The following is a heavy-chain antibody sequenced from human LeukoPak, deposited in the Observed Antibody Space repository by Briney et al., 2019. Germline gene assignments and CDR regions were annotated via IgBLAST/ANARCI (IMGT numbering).Heavy chain of an antibody. Sequence: PSETLSLTCTVSGGSISSSPYYCGWIRQPPGKGLEWIGSIYYSGTTHYNPSPESRVTISVDTSKNQFSLKLASVTAADTAVYYCARGLTDYDFWVYYYYYMDVWGKGTTVTVSS. D-gene: IGHD3-3*01. J-gene: IGHJ6*03. CDR2: IYYSGTT. CDR1: GGSISSSPYY. CDR3: ARGLTDYDFWVYYYYYMDV. V-gene: IGHV4-39*07.